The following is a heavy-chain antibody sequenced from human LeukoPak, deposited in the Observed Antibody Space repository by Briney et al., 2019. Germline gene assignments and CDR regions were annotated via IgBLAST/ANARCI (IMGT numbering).Heavy chain of an antibody. CDR2: ISTSSSYI. Sequence: GGSLRLSCAASGFTFSRSAMNWVRQAPGKGLEWVSSISTSSSYIYYADSVKGRFIISRDNSKNTLYLQMNSLRTEDTAVYYCAKPSYGSGIFDYWGQGSLVTVSS. CDR1: GFTFSRSA. CDR3: AKPSYGSGIFDY. J-gene: IGHJ4*02. D-gene: IGHD3-10*01. V-gene: IGHV3-21*01.